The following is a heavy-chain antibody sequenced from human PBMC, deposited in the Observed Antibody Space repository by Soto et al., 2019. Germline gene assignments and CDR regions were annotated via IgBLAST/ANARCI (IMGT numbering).Heavy chain of an antibody. V-gene: IGHV4-39*01. D-gene: IGHD6-25*01. CDR2: IYYSGST. Sequence: QLQLQESGPGLVKPSETLSLTCTVSGGSISSSSYYWGWIRQPPGKGLEWIGSIYYSGSTYYNPSPRSRVTISVDTSKNQFSLKLSSVTAADTAVYYCASFPTASGFYYYYMDVWGKGTTVTVSS. J-gene: IGHJ6*03. CDR3: ASFPTASGFYYYYMDV. CDR1: GGSISSSSYY.